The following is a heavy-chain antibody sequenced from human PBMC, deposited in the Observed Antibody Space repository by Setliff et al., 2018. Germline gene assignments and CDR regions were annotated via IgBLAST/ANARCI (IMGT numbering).Heavy chain of an antibody. Sequence: ASVKVSCKASGYTFTSYDINWVRQATGQGLEWMGGIIPILGIANYAQKFQGRVTITADKSTSTAYMELSSLRSEDTAVYYCARGHSTGTTDYWGQGTLVTVSS. CDR1: GYTFTSYD. D-gene: IGHD3-22*01. CDR2: IIPILGIA. V-gene: IGHV1-69*10. CDR3: ARGHSTGTTDY. J-gene: IGHJ4*02.